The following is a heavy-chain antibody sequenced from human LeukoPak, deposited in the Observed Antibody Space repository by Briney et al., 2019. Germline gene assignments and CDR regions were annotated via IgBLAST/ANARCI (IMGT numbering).Heavy chain of an antibody. V-gene: IGHV1-69*13. CDR1: GGTFISHT. Sequence: SVKVSCKASGGTFISHTINWVRQAPGQGLEWMGGIIPIFGTANYAQKFQGRVTITAVESTSTAYMEVSSLRSEDTAVYYCVGGAPNWGFDFWGQGTLVTVSS. J-gene: IGHJ4*02. CDR2: IIPIFGTA. CDR3: VGGAPNWGFDF. D-gene: IGHD7-27*01.